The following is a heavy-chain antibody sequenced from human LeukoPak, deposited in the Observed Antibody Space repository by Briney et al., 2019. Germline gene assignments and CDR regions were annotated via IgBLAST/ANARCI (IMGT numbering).Heavy chain of an antibody. J-gene: IGHJ5*02. CDR1: GGSFSGYY. Sequence: SETLSLTCAVYGGSFSGYYWSWIRQPPGKGLEWIGEINHSGSTNYNQSLKSRVTISVDTSKNQFSLKLSSVTAADTAVYYCARGSVLLWFGELHSSYNWFDPWGQGTLVTVSS. CDR3: ARGSVLLWFGELHSSYNWFDP. V-gene: IGHV4-34*01. D-gene: IGHD3-10*01. CDR2: INHSGST.